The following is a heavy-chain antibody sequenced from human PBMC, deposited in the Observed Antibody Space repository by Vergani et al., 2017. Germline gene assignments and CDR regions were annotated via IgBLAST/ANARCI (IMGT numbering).Heavy chain of an antibody. CDR1: GGSISSSSYY. Sequence: QLQLQESGPGLVKPSETLSLTCTVSGGSISSSSYYWGWIRQPPGKGLEWIGSIYYSGSTYYNPSLKSRVTISVDTSKNQFSLKLSSVTAADTAVYYCAREIDYGDYDWYFDLWGRGTLVTVSS. V-gene: IGHV4-39*02. J-gene: IGHJ2*01. D-gene: IGHD4-17*01. CDR2: IYYSGST. CDR3: AREIDYGDYDWYFDL.